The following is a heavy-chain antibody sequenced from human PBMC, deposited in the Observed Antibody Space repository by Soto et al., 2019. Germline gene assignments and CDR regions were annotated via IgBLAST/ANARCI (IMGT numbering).Heavy chain of an antibody. CDR3: ATRNYFDRSGYYYYYFDY. CDR1: GFSFSNYA. D-gene: IGHD3-22*01. Sequence: GGSLRLSCVASGFSFSNYAMSWVRQAPGKGLEWVSGISESGGSTYYADSVKGRFTISGDNSKNTVFLQINSLRAEDTAVYYCATRNYFDRSGYYYYYFDYWGQGALVTVSS. J-gene: IGHJ4*02. V-gene: IGHV3-23*01. CDR2: ISESGGST.